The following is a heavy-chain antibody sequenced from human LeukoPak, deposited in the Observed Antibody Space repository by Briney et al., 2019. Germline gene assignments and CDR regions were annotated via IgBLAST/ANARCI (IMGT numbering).Heavy chain of an antibody. J-gene: IGHJ6*03. CDR3: ARHHGKYSSGWYPARYYYYMDV. CDR2: IYTSRST. D-gene: IGHD6-19*01. CDR1: GGSISSGSYY. Sequence: PSQTLSLTCTVSGGSISSGSYYWSWIRQPAGKGLEWIGRIYTSRSTNYNPSLKSRVTISVDTSKNQFSLKLSSVTAADTAVYYCARHHGKYSSGWYPARYYYYMDVWGKGTTVTISS. V-gene: IGHV4-61*02.